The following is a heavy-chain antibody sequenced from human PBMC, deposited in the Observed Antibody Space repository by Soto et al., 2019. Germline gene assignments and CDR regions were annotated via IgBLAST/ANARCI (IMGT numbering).Heavy chain of an antibody. CDR3: AREPLAVVADGLAH. CDR1: GGNFASYT. D-gene: IGHD6-19*01. Sequence: VQLIQSGAQVKKPGSSVKVSCEPSGGNFASYTIAWVRRAPGQGLEWMGKITPVFGTANYTHKFQGRLTISADPVKGTSHMELHDLRLDDTAVYYCAREPLAVVADGLAHWGQVTLVTVSS. CDR2: ITPVFGTA. V-gene: IGHV1-69*08. J-gene: IGHJ5*02.